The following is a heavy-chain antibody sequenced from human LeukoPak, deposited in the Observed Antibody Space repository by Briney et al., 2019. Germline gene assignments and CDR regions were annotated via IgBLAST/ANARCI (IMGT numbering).Heavy chain of an antibody. V-gene: IGHV3-48*01. CDR2: ISSSSSTI. D-gene: IGHD2-2*01. Sequence: GGSLRLSCAASGFTFSSYSMNWVRQAPGKGLEWVSYISSSSSTIYYADSVKGRFTISRDNARNSLYLQMNSLRAEDTAVYYCASHSSTSCYECYYYMDVWGKGTTVTVSS. CDR1: GFTFSSYS. CDR3: ASHSSTSCYECYYYMDV. J-gene: IGHJ6*03.